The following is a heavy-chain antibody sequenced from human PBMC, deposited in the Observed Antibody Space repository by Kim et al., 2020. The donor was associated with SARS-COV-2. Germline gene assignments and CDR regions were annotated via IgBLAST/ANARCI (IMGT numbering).Heavy chain of an antibody. CDR3: ARTQGTYSSSWYYRAEYFQH. J-gene: IGHJ1*01. D-gene: IGHD6-13*01. V-gene: IGHV1-3*01. CDR2: INAGNGNT. CDR1: GYTFTSYA. Sequence: ASVKVSCKASGYTFTSYAMHWVRQAPGQRLEWMGWINAGNGNTKYSQKFQGRVTITRDTSASTAYMELSSLRSEDTAVYYCARTQGTYSSSWYYRAEYFQHWGQGTLVTVSS.